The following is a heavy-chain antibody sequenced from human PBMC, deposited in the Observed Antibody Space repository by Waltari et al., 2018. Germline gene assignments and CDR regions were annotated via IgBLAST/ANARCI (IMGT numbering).Heavy chain of an antibody. D-gene: IGHD4-17*01. J-gene: IGHJ4*02. Sequence: VQLQESGPGLVKPSQTLSLTCTVSGGPISSGSYYWSWIRQPAGKGLEWIGRIYTSGSTNYNPSLKSRVTISVDTSKNQFSLKLSSVTAADTAVYYCARGFYGDYERLDYWGQGTLVTVSS. CDR2: IYTSGST. V-gene: IGHV4-61*02. CDR1: GGPISSGSYY. CDR3: ARGFYGDYERLDY.